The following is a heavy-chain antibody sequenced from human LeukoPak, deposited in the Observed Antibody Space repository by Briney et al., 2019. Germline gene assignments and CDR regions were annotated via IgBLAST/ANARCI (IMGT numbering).Heavy chain of an antibody. J-gene: IGHJ4*02. D-gene: IGHD2-2*01. CDR2: ISGSGGST. V-gene: IGHV3-23*01. CDR3: AKECCSSTNCSGPLDY. Sequence: GGSLRLSCAASGFTFSSYAMSWVRQAPGKGLEWVSAISGSGGSTYYADSVKSRFTISRDNSKNTLYLQMNSLRAEDTAVYYCAKECCSSTNCSGPLDYWGQGTLVTVSS. CDR1: GFTFSSYA.